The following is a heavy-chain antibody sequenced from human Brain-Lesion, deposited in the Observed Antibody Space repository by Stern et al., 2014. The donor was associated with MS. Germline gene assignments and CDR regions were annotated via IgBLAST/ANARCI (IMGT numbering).Heavy chain of an antibody. CDR2: IFPRDSNT. J-gene: IGHJ4*02. CDR3: AKSPATPSGYDRFDY. CDR1: GYLFDDYW. Sequence: EVQLEESGAEVKKPGESLKISCEASGYLFDDYWIGWVRQMSGRGLELVAIIFPRDSNTRYSPSAQGQVTISADKSINTAYLQWSTRKAPDPAMYYCAKSPATPSGYDRFDYWGQGALVTVSS. D-gene: IGHD5-12*01. V-gene: IGHV5-51*03.